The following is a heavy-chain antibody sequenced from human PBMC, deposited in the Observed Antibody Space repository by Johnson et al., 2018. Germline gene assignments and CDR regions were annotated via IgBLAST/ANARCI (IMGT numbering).Heavy chain of an antibody. CDR3: ARGNYNDPIDI. D-gene: IGHD3-10*01. V-gene: IGHV3-11*04. Sequence: QVQLGESGGGLVEPGGSLRLSCEASRFTFSDYYMSWIRQAPGKGLEWLSYISSSGSMKYYVDSVKGRFTISRDNAKKSLYLQMSSLRVEDTALYYCARGNYNDPIDIWGQGTMVIVSS. CDR1: RFTFSDYY. CDR2: ISSSGSMK. J-gene: IGHJ3*02.